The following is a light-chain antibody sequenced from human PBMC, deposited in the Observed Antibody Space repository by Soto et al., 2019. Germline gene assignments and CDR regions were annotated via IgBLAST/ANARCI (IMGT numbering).Light chain of an antibody. CDR2: EVS. Sequence: QSALTQPASVSGSPGQSITISYTGTSSDVGGYDYVSWYQEHPGKAPKLVIFEVSNRPSGISTRFSGSKSGNTASLTISELQADDEADYYCSSYTTSSTSVFGTGTKLTVL. V-gene: IGLV2-14*01. CDR1: SSDVGGYDY. J-gene: IGLJ1*01. CDR3: SSYTTSSTSV.